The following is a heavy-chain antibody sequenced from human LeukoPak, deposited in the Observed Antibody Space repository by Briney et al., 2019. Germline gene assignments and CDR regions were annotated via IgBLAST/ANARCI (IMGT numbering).Heavy chain of an antibody. CDR3: ARGIVSYRLDV. CDR2: MNPNSGNT. CDR1: GYTFTNYD. J-gene: IGHJ6*04. D-gene: IGHD2/OR15-2a*01. Sequence: ASVKVPCKASGYTFTNYDINWVRQAAGQGFEWMGWMNPNSGNTGYAQKFQDRVTMTRDTSISTAYMELSRLSSDDTAVFYCARGIVSYRLDVWGKGTTVTVSS. V-gene: IGHV1-8*01.